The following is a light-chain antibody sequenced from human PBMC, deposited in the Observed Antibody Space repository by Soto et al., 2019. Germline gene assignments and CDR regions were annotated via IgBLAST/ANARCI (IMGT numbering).Light chain of an antibody. CDR3: QSYDNSLSGPVV. CDR1: SSDVGGYSY. V-gene: IGLV2-11*01. J-gene: IGLJ3*02. Sequence: QSALTQPRSVSGSPGHSVTISCTGTSSDVGGYSYVSWYQQHPGKAPKLMISDVSKRPSGVPDRFSGSKFGNTASLAITGLQAEDEADYYCQSYDNSLSGPVVFGGGTKLTVL. CDR2: DVS.